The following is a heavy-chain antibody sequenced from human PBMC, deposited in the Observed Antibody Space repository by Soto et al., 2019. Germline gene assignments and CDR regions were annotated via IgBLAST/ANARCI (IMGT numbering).Heavy chain of an antibody. D-gene: IGHD6-13*01. CDR2: INHSGST. J-gene: IGHJ2*01. Sequence: PSETLSLTCAVYGGSFSDYYWSWIRQPPGKGLEWIGEINHSGSTDYNPSLKSRVTISVDTSKNQFSLKLSSVTAADTAVYYCARGYYTSWYWFDRWGRGTLVTVSS. CDR1: GGSFSDYY. V-gene: IGHV4-34*01. CDR3: ARGYYTSWYWFDR.